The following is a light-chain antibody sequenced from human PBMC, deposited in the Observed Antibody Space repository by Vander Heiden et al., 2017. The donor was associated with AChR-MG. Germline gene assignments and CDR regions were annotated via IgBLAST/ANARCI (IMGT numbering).Light chain of an antibody. Sequence: EIVMTQSPATLSVSPGERATLSCRASQSVSSNLAWYPQKPGQAPRLLMYGASTRATGIPARFSGSGYGTEFTLTISIRQSEDFAVYYCQQDKNWPPITFGQGTRLELK. V-gene: IGKV3-15*01. CDR3: QQDKNWPPIT. CDR1: QSVSSN. CDR2: GAS. J-gene: IGKJ5*01.